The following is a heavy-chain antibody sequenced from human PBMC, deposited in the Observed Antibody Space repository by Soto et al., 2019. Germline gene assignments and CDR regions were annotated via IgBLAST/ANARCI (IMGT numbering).Heavy chain of an antibody. CDR3: ATLWFGESPY. Sequence: QLQLQESGPGLVKPSETLSLTCTVSGGSISSSSYYWGWIRQPPGKRLEWIGSIYYSGGTYYNPSLKSRVTISVDTSKNQFSLKLSSVTAADTAVYYCATLWFGESPYWGQGTLVTVSS. D-gene: IGHD3-10*01. CDR1: GGSISSSSYY. CDR2: IYYSGGT. J-gene: IGHJ4*02. V-gene: IGHV4-39*01.